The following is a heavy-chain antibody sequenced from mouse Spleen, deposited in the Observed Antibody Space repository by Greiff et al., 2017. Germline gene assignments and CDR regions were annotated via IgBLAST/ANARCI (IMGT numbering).Heavy chain of an antibody. V-gene: IGHV1-78*01. CDR1: GYIFTDHT. J-gene: IGHJ3*01. D-gene: IGHD4-1*01. Sequence: QVQLQQSDAELVKPGASVKISCKVSGYIFTDHTIHWMKQRPEQGLEWIGYIYPRDGSSHYNEKFKDKATLTADKSSSTVHMQLNSLTSEDSAVYFCARLANWDGGFAYWGQGTLVTVSA. CDR2: IYPRDGSS. CDR3: ARLANWDGGFAY.